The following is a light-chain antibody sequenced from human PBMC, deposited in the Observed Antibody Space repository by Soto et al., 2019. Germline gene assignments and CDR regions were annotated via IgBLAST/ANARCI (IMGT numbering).Light chain of an antibody. Sequence: DIQMTQSPSTVSASVGDRVTITCRASQSISIWLDWYQQKAGKAPNLLIYDASSLQSGVPSRFSVSGSGTEFTLTISSLQPDDFATYYCQQYGLYWSFGQGTKVEVK. J-gene: IGKJ1*01. CDR2: DAS. V-gene: IGKV1-5*01. CDR3: QQYGLYWS. CDR1: QSISIW.